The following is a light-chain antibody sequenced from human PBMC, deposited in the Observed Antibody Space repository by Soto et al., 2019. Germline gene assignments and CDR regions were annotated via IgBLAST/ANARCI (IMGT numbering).Light chain of an antibody. J-gene: IGKJ2*01. CDR3: QQSDSIPFT. CDR1: QNIGNY. Sequence: DIQMTQSPSSLSASVGDRGALTCRASQNIGNYLSGYAQKPGKAPKLLIYGASSLQSGVPSRFSGSGSGTHFTLTISSLQPEDFATYYCQQSDSIPFTFGQGTKLEMK. V-gene: IGKV1-39*01. CDR2: GAS.